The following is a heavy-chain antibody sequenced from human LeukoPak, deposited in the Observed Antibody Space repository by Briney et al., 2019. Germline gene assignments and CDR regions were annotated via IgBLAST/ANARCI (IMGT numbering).Heavy chain of an antibody. J-gene: IGHJ4*02. CDR2: IYSGGST. CDR3: AREGYSYGLQIAYYFDY. D-gene: IGHD5-18*01. CDR1: GYTVSSNY. Sequence: GGFLRLSCAASGYTVSSNYMSWVRQAPGKGLEWVSVIYSGGSTYYADSVKGRFTISRDNSKNTLYLQMNSLRAEATAVYYCAREGYSYGLQIAYYFDYWGQGTLVTVSS. V-gene: IGHV3-66*01.